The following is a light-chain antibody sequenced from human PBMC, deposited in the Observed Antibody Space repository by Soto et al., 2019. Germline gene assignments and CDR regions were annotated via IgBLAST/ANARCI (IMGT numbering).Light chain of an antibody. CDR1: CCDVGGYNY. CDR3: CSFAGSFYV. V-gene: IGLV2-11*01. Sequence: QSVLTQPHSVAGSPGQSVAISCTGTCCDVGGYNYVSWYQQHPGKAPKLIIYDVNKRPSGVPDRFSGSKSGNTASLTISGLQSEDEADYYCCSFAGSFYVFGTGTKVTVL. J-gene: IGLJ1*01. CDR2: DVN.